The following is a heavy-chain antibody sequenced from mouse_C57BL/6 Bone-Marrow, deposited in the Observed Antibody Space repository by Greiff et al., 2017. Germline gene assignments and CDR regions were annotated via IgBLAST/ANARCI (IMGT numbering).Heavy chain of an antibody. CDR1: GYAFSSYW. Sequence: QVQLKQSGAELVKPGASVKISCKASGYAFSSYWMNWVKQRPGKGLEWIGQIYPGDGDTNYNGKFKGKNTLTADKSSSTAYMQLSSLTSEDSAVYFCARRITTVGPRGYFDVWGTGTTVTVSS. D-gene: IGHD1-1*01. V-gene: IGHV1-80*01. CDR2: IYPGDGDT. J-gene: IGHJ1*03. CDR3: ARRITTVGPRGYFDV.